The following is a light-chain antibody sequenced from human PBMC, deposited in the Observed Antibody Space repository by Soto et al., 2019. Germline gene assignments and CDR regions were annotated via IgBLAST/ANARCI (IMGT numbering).Light chain of an antibody. V-gene: IGKV3-15*01. CDR3: QQYNNWPPWT. Sequence: EIVMTQSPATLSVSAGERATLSCRASQSVSSNLAWYQQKPGQAPRLLIYGASTRATGIPARFSGSGSGTEFTLTISSLQSEDFAVYYCQQYNNWPPWTFGQGTKVKIK. CDR1: QSVSSN. J-gene: IGKJ1*01. CDR2: GAS.